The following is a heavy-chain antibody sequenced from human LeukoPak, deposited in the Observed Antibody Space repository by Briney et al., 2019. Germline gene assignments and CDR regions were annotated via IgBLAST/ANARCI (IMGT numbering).Heavy chain of an antibody. D-gene: IGHD3-10*01. CDR3: ASSLYRGAADAFDI. V-gene: IGHV4-61*02. CDR2: IYKSGNT. CDR1: GGSISSGGYY. J-gene: IGHJ3*02. Sequence: SQTLSLTCAVSGGSISSGGYYWSWIRQPAGKGLEWVGRIYKSGNTNYNPSLKSRVTISEDTSKNQFSLKLTSVTAADTAVYFCASSLYRGAADAFDIWGQGTMVTVSS.